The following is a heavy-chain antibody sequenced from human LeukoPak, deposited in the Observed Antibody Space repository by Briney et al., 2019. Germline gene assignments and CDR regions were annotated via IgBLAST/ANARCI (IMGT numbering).Heavy chain of an antibody. CDR1: GYTFICYY. J-gene: IGHJ6*02. Sequence: ASVKVSCKASGYTFICYYMHWVRQAPGQGLEWMGWINPNSGDTNYAQKFQGRGSMTRDTSINTAYMELSRLRSDDTSVYYCARTLPNYYYGMDVWGQGTTVTVSS. D-gene: IGHD1-26*01. CDR2: INPNSGDT. V-gene: IGHV1-2*02. CDR3: ARTLPNYYYGMDV.